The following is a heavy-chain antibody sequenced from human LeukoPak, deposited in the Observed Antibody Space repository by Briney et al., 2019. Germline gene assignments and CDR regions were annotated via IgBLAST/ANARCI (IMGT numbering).Heavy chain of an antibody. CDR3: ASLGVTTATNARPFDY. CDR2: ISSSSSTI. CDR1: GFTFSDYY. Sequence: SGGSLRLSCAASGFTFSDYYMSWIPQAPGKGLECVSYISSSSSTIYYADSVKGRFTISRDNAKNSLYLQMNSLRAEDTAVYYCASLGVTTATNARPFDYWGQGTLVTVSS. V-gene: IGHV3-11*01. D-gene: IGHD4-17*01. J-gene: IGHJ4*02.